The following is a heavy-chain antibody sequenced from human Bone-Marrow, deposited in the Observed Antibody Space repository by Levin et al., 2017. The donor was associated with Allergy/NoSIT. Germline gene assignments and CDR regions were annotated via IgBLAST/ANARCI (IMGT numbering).Heavy chain of an antibody. D-gene: IGHD3-10*01. Sequence: GGSLRLSCAASGFTFSDYYINWIRQAPGQGLEWVSYISTSGSNIYYADSVKGRFTISRDNARNLLFLQMTSLRADDTAVYYCARGLWFQPFHYGMDVWGQGTTVTVSS. J-gene: IGHJ6*02. V-gene: IGHV3-11*01. CDR2: ISTSGSNI. CDR3: ARGLWFQPFHYGMDV. CDR1: GFTFSDYY.